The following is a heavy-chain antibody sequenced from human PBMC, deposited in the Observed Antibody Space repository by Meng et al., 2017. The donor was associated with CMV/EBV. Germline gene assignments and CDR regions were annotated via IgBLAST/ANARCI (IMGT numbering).Heavy chain of an antibody. Sequence: GGPLRLSCAASGFTFSSYAMHWVRQAPGKGLEWVAVISYDGSNKYYADSVKGRFTISRDNSKNTLYLQMNSLRAEDTAVYYCARDGCSSTSCFYFDYWGQGTLVTVSS. D-gene: IGHD2-2*01. CDR3: ARDGCSSTSCFYFDY. CDR2: ISYDGSNK. CDR1: GFTFSSYA. V-gene: IGHV3-30-3*01. J-gene: IGHJ4*02.